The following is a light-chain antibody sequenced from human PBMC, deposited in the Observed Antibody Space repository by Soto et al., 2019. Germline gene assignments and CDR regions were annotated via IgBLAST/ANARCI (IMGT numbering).Light chain of an antibody. CDR1: QSITSY. CDR2: AAS. CDR3: KQSYSTPLT. Sequence: DIQMTQSPSSLSASVGDRVTITCRASQSITSYLNWYQQKPGKAPRLLIYAASSLQSGVPSRFSGSGSGTDFTLTIRSLQPEDFATYYCKQSYSTPLTVGGGTKVDI. J-gene: IGKJ4*01. V-gene: IGKV1-39*01.